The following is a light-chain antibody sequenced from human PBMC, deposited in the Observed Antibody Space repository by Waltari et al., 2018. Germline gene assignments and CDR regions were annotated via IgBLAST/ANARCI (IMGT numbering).Light chain of an antibody. V-gene: IGLV4-69*01. CDR3: QTWATGIQV. CDR2: LNNDGSH. J-gene: IGLJ3*02. CDR1: SGHSSYA. Sequence: QLVLTQSPSASASLGASVKLTCTLSSGHSSYAIAWPQQQPEKGPRYLMKLNNDGSHSKGDGIPDRFSGSSSGAERYLTISSLQSEDEADYYCQTWATGIQVFGGGTKLTVL.